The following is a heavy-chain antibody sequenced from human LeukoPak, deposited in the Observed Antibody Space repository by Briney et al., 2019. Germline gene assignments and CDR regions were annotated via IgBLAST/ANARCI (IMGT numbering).Heavy chain of an antibody. J-gene: IGHJ5*02. V-gene: IGHV3-7*01. CDR2: INQDTLKK. CDR3: ARDPLITYYYDSSGNHADWFDP. D-gene: IGHD3-22*01. Sequence: GGSLRLSCVYSGLTDSGFTLGSDWMSWVRQPPGKGLEWVANINQDTLKKYYVDSVKGRFTISRDNAKNSLYLQMNSLRAEDTAVYYCARDPLITYYYDSSGNHADWFDPWGQGTLVTVSS. CDR1: GFTLGSDW.